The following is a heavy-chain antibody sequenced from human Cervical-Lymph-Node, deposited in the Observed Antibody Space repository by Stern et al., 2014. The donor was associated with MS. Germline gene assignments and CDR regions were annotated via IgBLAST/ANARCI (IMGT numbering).Heavy chain of an antibody. D-gene: IGHD1-26*01. J-gene: IGHJ5*02. CDR3: ARVHVSVSGSSIDP. V-gene: IGHV1-18*01. CDR1: GYSFSSHG. Sequence: QMQLVQSGAEVKKPGASVSVSCRTTGYSFSSHGIMWVRQAPGEGLEWMGWIGAYNGRANYAQKFQDRVTMTTDTSMSTASLELRSLRSDDTAVYYCARVHVSVSGSSIDPWGQGTLVTVSS. CDR2: IGAYNGRA.